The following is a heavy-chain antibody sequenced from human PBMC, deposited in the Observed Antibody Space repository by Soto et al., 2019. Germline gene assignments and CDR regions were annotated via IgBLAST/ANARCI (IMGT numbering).Heavy chain of an antibody. V-gene: IGHV4-61*01. D-gene: IGHD3-16*01. Sequence: ASETLSLTCPVSGGSVSSGSYYWSWIRQPPGKGLEWIGYIYYSGSTNYNPSLKSRVTISVDTSKNQFSLKLSSVTAADTAVYYCARDGGELDSWGQGTLVTVSS. CDR2: IYYSGST. J-gene: IGHJ5*01. CDR3: ARDGGELDS. CDR1: GGSVSSGSYY.